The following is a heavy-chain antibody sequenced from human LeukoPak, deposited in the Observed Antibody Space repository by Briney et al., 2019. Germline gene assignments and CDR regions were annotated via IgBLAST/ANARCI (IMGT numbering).Heavy chain of an antibody. V-gene: IGHV3-30*04. J-gene: IGHJ6*02. D-gene: IGHD2-8*01. Sequence: GGSLRLSCAASGFTFSSYAMHWVRQAPGKGPEWVAVISYDGSNKYYADSVKGRFTISRDNSKNTLYLQMNSLRAEDTAVYYCASVYLYGMDVWGQGTTVTVSS. CDR1: GFTFSSYA. CDR3: ASVYLYGMDV. CDR2: ISYDGSNK.